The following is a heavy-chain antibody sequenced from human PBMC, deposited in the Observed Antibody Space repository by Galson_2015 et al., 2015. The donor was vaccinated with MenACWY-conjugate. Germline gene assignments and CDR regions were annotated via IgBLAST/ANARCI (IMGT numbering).Heavy chain of an antibody. CDR3: ARDPGSDAPIDH. J-gene: IGHJ4*02. D-gene: IGHD2-2*01. CDR2: IWHDGTNK. V-gene: IGHV3-33*01. Sequence: SLRLSCAASGFSLSSYGIHWVRQAPGKGLEWVAVIWHDGTNKYYADSVKGRFTISRDNSQNTLYLQMNSLRAEDSAVYYCARDPGSDAPIDHWGQGTLVTVSS. CDR1: GFSLSSYG.